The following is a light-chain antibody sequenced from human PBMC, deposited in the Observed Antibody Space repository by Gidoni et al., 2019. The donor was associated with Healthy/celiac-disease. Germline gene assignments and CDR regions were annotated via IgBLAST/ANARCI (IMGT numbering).Light chain of an antibody. V-gene: IGKV3-15*01. CDR2: GAS. CDR1: QSVSSN. J-gene: IGKJ4*01. CDR3: QQYNNWPPLT. Sequence: EIVMTQSPATLSVSPGERATLSCRAGQSVSSNLAWYQQKPGQAPRLLIYGASTRATGIPARFSGSGSGTEFTLTISSLQSEDFAVYYCQQYNNWPPLTFGGGTKVGIK.